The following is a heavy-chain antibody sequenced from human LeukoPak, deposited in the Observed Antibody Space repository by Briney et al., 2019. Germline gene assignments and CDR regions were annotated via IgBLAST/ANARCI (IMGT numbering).Heavy chain of an antibody. CDR2: INHSGST. D-gene: IGHD6-19*01. V-gene: IGHV4-34*01. CDR3: AEISSGWYFDY. J-gene: IGHJ4*02. Sequence: SETLSLTCAVYGGSFSGYYWSWVRQPPGKGLEWIGEINHSGSTNYNPSLKSRVTISVDTSKNQFSLKLSSVTAADTAVCYCAEISSGWYFDYWGQGTLVTVSS. CDR1: GGSFSGYY.